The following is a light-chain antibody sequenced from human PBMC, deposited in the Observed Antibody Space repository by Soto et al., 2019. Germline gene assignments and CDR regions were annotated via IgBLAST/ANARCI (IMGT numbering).Light chain of an antibody. CDR1: SSDIGAYNY. CDR2: EVS. CDR3: SSFTGSDNP. V-gene: IGLV2-8*01. Sequence: QSALTQPPYASGSPGQSVTISCTGTSSDIGAYNYVSWYQQYPGKAPKLIIYEVSQRPSGVPDRFSGSKSGNTASLTVSGLQREDEADYYCSSFTGSDNPFGGGTKLTVL. J-gene: IGLJ2*01.